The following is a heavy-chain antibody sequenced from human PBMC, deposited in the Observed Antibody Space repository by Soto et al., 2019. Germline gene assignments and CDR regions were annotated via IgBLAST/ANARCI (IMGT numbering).Heavy chain of an antibody. Sequence: EVQLVESGGGLVQPGGSLRLSCAASGFTFSSYSMNWVRQAPGKGLEWVSYISSSSSTIYYADSVKGRFTISRDNAKNSLYLQMNSLRAEDTAVYYWARVGSSGWSDYWGQGTLVTVSS. CDR1: GFTFSSYS. D-gene: IGHD6-19*01. V-gene: IGHV3-48*01. CDR3: ARVGSSGWSDY. CDR2: ISSSSSTI. J-gene: IGHJ4*02.